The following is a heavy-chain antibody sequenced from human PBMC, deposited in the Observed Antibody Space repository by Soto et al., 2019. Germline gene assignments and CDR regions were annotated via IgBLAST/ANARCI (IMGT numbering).Heavy chain of an antibody. CDR1: GFTFSSYG. J-gene: IGHJ4*02. D-gene: IGHD4-17*01. CDR3: AKDALAYGGNFRVDY. Sequence: QVQLVESGGGVVQPGRSLRLSCAASGFTFSSYGMHWVRQAPGKGLEWVAVISYDGSNKYYADSVKGRFTISRDNSKNTLYRQMNRLRADDTAVYYCAKDALAYGGNFRVDYWGQGTLVTVSS. CDR2: ISYDGSNK. V-gene: IGHV3-30*18.